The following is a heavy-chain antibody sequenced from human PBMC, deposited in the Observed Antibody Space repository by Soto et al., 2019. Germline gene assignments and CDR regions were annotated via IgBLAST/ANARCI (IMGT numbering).Heavy chain of an antibody. D-gene: IGHD6-19*01. CDR1: GFTFSSYA. CDR3: AKDKGAYSSGWPDAFDI. Sequence: GGSLRLSCAASGFTFSSYAMSWVRQAPGKGLEWVSAISGSGGSTYYADSVKGRFTISRDNSKNTLYLQMNSLRAEDTAVYYCAKDKGAYSSGWPDAFDIWGQGTMVTVSS. CDR2: ISGSGGST. J-gene: IGHJ3*02. V-gene: IGHV3-23*01.